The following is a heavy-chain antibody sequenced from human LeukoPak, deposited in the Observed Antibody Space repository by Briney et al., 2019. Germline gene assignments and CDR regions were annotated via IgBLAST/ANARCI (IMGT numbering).Heavy chain of an antibody. Sequence: PGGSLRLSCAASGFTVSNNYMSWVRQAPGKGLEWVSVIYSGGSTYYADSVKGRFTISRDNSKNTLYLQMNSLRAEDTALYYCARGRVSVYSSSWYYGNSGQGTLVTVSS. D-gene: IGHD6-13*01. J-gene: IGHJ4*02. CDR1: GFTVSNNY. CDR3: ARGRVSVYSSSWYYGN. CDR2: IYSGGST. V-gene: IGHV3-66*01.